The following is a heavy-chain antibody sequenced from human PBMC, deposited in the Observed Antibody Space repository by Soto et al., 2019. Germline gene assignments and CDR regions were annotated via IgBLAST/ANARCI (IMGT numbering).Heavy chain of an antibody. CDR1: GFTFSNYA. CDR3: ARELAVAGTAMKFLEH. D-gene: IGHD6-19*01. Sequence: QVHLVESGGGVVQPGGSLRLSCVDSGFTFSNYAMHWVRQAPGKGLECVAKISYDGSYTNYADSVKGRFTVSRDNSKNTLYMQMNSLRAEDTAVYFCARELAVAGTAMKFLEHWGQGTRVTVSS. V-gene: IGHV3-30-3*01. CDR2: ISYDGSYT. J-gene: IGHJ1*01.